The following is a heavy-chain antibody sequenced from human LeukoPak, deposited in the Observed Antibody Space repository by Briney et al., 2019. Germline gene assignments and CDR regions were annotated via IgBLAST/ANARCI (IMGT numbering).Heavy chain of an antibody. D-gene: IGHD2-15*01. V-gene: IGHV3-23*01. Sequence: PGGSLRLSCAASGFTFSSYAMSWFRQAPGQGLVWVSALSGSGGATYYADSVKGRFTISRDNSQNTLYLQMNSLRAEDTAVYYCAKGRLPADYWGQGTLVTVSS. CDR3: AKGRLPADY. CDR1: GFTFSSYA. CDR2: LSGSGGAT. J-gene: IGHJ4*02.